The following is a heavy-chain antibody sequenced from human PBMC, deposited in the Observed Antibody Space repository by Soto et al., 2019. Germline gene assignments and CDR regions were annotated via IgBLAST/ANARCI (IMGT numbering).Heavy chain of an antibody. CDR3: ARPLRRFLEWPSYGMDV. CDR1: GGTFSSYA. CDR2: IIPIFGTA. V-gene: IGHV1-69*01. D-gene: IGHD3-3*01. Sequence: QVQLVQSGAEVKKPGSSVKVSCKASGGTFSSYAISWVRQAPGQGLEWMGGIIPIFGTANYAQKFQGRVTITADESTSTAYMELSRLRSEDTAVYYCARPLRRFLEWPSYGMDVWGQGTTVTVSS. J-gene: IGHJ6*02.